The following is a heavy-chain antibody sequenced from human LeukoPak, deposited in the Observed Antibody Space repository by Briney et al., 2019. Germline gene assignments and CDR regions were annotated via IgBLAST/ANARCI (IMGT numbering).Heavy chain of an antibody. Sequence: ASVKVSCTASGYTFTSYSISWVRHAPGQGLEWMGWISAYNGNTIYAQKVKGRVTMTTDTSTSTAYMELRSLKSDDTAVYYCARASYCSDGSCYSDYWGQGTLVTVSS. CDR2: ISAYNGNT. CDR1: GYTFTSYS. D-gene: IGHD2-15*01. V-gene: IGHV1-18*01. CDR3: ARASYCSDGSCYSDY. J-gene: IGHJ4*02.